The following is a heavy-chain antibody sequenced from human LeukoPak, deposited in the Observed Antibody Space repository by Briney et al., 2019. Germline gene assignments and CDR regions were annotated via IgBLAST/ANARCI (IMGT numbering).Heavy chain of an antibody. J-gene: IGHJ4*02. CDR3: TRLPRKYYYGSGSYSDS. V-gene: IGHV3-9*01. D-gene: IGHD3-10*01. CDR2: ISWNSGSI. Sequence: GGSLRLSCVASGFTFEDYAMNWVRQVPGKGLEWVSGISWNSGSIGYAASVKGRFSISRDNAKNSLFLQMNTLRLEDTAVYFCTRLPRKYYYGSGSYSDSWGQGTLVTVSS. CDR1: GFTFEDYA.